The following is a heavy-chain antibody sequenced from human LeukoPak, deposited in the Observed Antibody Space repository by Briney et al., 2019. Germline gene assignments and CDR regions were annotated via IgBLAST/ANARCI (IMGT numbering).Heavy chain of an antibody. D-gene: IGHD3-22*01. J-gene: IGHJ5*02. CDR2: IIPIFGTA. V-gene: IGHV1-69*13. Sequence: ASVKVSCKASGGTFSSYAISWVRQAPGQGLEWMGGIIPIFGTANYAQKFQGRVTITADESTSTAYMELSSLRSEDTAVYYCAREADSSGQNWFDPWGQGTLATVSS. CDR1: GGTFSSYA. CDR3: AREADSSGQNWFDP.